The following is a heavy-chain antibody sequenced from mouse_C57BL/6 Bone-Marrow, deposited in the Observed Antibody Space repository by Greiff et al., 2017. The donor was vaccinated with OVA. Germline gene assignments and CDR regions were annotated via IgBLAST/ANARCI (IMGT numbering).Heavy chain of an antibody. J-gene: IGHJ3*01. D-gene: IGHD2-3*01. Sequence: VQGVESGPGLVQPSQSLSITCTVSGFSLTSYGVHWVRQSPGKGLEWLGVIWSGGSTDYNAAFISRLSISKDNSKSQVFFKMNSLQADDTAIYYCASGWAWFADGGQGTLVTVSA. CDR2: IWSGGST. CDR3: ASGWAWFAD. V-gene: IGHV2-2*01. CDR1: GFSLTSYG.